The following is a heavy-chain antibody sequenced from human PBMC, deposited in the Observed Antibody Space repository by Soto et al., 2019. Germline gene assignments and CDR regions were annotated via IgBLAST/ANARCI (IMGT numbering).Heavy chain of an antibody. J-gene: IGHJ3*02. CDR1: GGTFSSYA. Sequence: QVQLVQSGAEVKKTGSSVKLSCKASGGTFSSYAFSWVRQAPRQGLEWMGGIIPMFRTPNYAQKFRDRVTITADESTTTLYMELTGLKSDDTALYFCASMPSVILNSSGFVTPFDIWGQGTMVTVSS. CDR2: IIPMFRTP. D-gene: IGHD2-2*01. V-gene: IGHV1-69*12. CDR3: ASMPSVILNSSGFVTPFDI.